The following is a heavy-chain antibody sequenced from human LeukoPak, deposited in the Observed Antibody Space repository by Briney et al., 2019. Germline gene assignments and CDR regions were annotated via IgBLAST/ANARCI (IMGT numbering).Heavy chain of an antibody. CDR3: ARNEDTAMVL. Sequence: SETLSLTCTVSGGSISGYYWSWIRQPPGKGLEWIGYIYYSGSTNYNPSLKSRVTISVDTSKNQFSLKLSSVTAADTAVYYCARNEDTAMVLWGQGTLVTVSS. D-gene: IGHD5-18*01. CDR2: IYYSGST. CDR1: GGSISGYY. V-gene: IGHV4-59*08. J-gene: IGHJ4*02.